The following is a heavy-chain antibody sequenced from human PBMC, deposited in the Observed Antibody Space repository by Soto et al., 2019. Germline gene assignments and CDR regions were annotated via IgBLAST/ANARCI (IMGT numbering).Heavy chain of an antibody. V-gene: IGHV1-69*13. D-gene: IGHD6-6*01. CDR3: ARSERPKKGKQLPPLAHFDY. CDR2: IIPIFGTA. CDR1: GGTFSSYA. Sequence: GASVKVSCKASGGTFSSYAISWVRQAPGQGLEWMGGIIPIFGTANYAQKFQGRVTITADESTSTAYMELSSLRSEDTAVYYCARSERPKKGKQLPPLAHFDYWGQGTLVTVSS. J-gene: IGHJ4*02.